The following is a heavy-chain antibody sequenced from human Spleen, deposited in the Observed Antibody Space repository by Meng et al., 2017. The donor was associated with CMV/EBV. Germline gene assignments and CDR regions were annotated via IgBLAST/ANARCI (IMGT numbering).Heavy chain of an antibody. CDR1: GFTFSTYS. J-gene: IGHJ4*02. D-gene: IGHD3-22*01. Sequence: GGSLRLSCAASGFTFSTYSMNWVRQAPGRGLEWVSSISGSGNYIHYADSVKGRFTISRDNAKNSLYLQMSGLRADDTAVYYCARDYDNSGYSPLDYWGQGTLVTSPQ. CDR2: ISGSGNYI. CDR3: ARDYDNSGYSPLDY. V-gene: IGHV3-21*04.